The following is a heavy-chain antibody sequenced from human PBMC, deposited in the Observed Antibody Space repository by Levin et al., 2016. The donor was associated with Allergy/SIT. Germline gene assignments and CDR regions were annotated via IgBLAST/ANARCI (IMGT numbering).Heavy chain of an antibody. V-gene: IGHV3-30*18. CDR3: VKGKEQYTMITEY. CDR2: TSYDGSNK. CDR1: GFTFGDYG. D-gene: IGHD3-22*01. Sequence: LSLTCAASGFTFGDYGMHWVRQAPGKGLEWVAVTSYDGSNKYYADSVKGRFTISRDNSKNTLYLQMNSLRPEDAAVYYCVKGKEQYTMITEYWGQGTRVTVSS. J-gene: IGHJ4*02.